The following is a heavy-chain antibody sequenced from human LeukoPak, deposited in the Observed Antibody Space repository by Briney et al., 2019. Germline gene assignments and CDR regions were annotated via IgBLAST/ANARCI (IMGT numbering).Heavy chain of an antibody. V-gene: IGHV4-4*07. CDR1: GDSISSYY. J-gene: IGHJ5*02. Sequence: SETLSLTCTVSGDSISSYYWGWIRQPAGKGLEWIGRIYTSGSTNFNPSLKSRVTMSVDTSRNQFSLELTSVTAADTAVYYCARERILWFGDFVWFDPWGQGTLVTVSS. D-gene: IGHD3-10*01. CDR2: IYTSGST. CDR3: ARERILWFGDFVWFDP.